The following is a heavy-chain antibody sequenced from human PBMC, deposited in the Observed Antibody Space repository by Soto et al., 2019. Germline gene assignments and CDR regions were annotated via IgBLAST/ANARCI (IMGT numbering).Heavy chain of an antibody. CDR2: INPSVGST. Sequence: APVKVSCKASAYTFSTYYMHWVRQAPGQGYEWMGIINPSVGSTTYAQKLQGRVTMTRDTSTTTVYMELSSLKSEDKAVYYCERWLDYYDSSGYYSPWGQGILVTVS. V-gene: IGHV1-46*01. CDR3: ERWLDYYDSSGYYSP. CDR1: AYTFSTYY. J-gene: IGHJ5*02. D-gene: IGHD3-22*01.